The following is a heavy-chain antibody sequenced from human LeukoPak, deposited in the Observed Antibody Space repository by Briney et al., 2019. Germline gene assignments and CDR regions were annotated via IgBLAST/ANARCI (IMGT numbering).Heavy chain of an antibody. CDR3: ASNVEVVVANPIDY. CDR1: GFTFSSYS. J-gene: IGHJ4*02. V-gene: IGHV3-48*04. Sequence: GGSLRLSCAASGFTFSSYSMNWVRQAPGKGLEWISYISRSSSTIYYADSVKGRFTISRDNAKNSLYLQMNSLRAEDTAVYYCASNVEVVVANPIDYWGQGTLVTVSS. CDR2: ISRSSSTI. D-gene: IGHD2-15*01.